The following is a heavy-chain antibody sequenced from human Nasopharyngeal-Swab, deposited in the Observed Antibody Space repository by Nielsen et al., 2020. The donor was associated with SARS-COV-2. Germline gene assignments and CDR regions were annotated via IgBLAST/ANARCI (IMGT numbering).Heavy chain of an antibody. J-gene: IGHJ4*02. CDR3: VRDQANDNSGSYSFFSGPQYYFDY. CDR2: INPSGGST. V-gene: IGHV1-46*01. D-gene: IGHD1-26*01. Sequence: WVRQAPGQGLEWMGIINPSGGSTSYAQKFQGRVTMTRDTSTSTVYMELSSLRSEDTAVYYCVRDQANDNSGSYSFFSGPQYYFDYWGQGTLVTVSS.